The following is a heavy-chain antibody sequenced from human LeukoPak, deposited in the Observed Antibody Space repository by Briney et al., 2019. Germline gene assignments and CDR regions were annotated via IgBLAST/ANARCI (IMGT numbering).Heavy chain of an antibody. CDR2: INPNSGGT. CDR3: ARVARRDGYNPSRAFDI. D-gene: IGHD5-24*01. CDR1: GYTFTVYY. V-gene: IGHV1-2*02. Sequence: ASVKVSCKASGYTFTVYYMHWVRQAPGQGLEWMGWINPNSGGTNYTQKFQGRVTMTRDTSISTAYMELSRLRSDDTAVYYCARVARRDGYNPSRAFDIWGQGTMVTVSS. J-gene: IGHJ3*02.